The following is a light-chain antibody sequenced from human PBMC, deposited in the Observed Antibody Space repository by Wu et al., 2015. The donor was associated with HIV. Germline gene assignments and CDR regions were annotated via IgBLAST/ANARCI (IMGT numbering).Light chain of an antibody. CDR1: QNIGNY. CDR2: AAS. V-gene: IGKV1-39*01. J-gene: IGKJ1*01. CDR3: QQSYYTPWT. Sequence: DIQMTHSPPSLSASVGDRVTITCRASQNIGNYLNWYQQKPGKAPKLLIYAASSLHSGAPSRFSGSGPGADFTLTISSLQLEDFATYYCQQSYYTPWTFGQGTKVEIK.